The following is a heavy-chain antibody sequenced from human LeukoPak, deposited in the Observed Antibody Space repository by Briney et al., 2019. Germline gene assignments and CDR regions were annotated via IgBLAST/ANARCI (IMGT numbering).Heavy chain of an antibody. CDR2: ISGSGGST. CDR1: GFTFRSYA. Sequence: GGSLRLSXAASGFTFRSYAMSWVRQAPGKGLEWVSAISGSGGSTYYADSVKGRFTISRDNSKNTLYLQMNSLRAEDTAVYYCAKGKYYDILTGYKYYFDYWGQGTLVTVSS. V-gene: IGHV3-23*01. J-gene: IGHJ4*02. D-gene: IGHD3-9*01. CDR3: AKGKYYDILTGYKYYFDY.